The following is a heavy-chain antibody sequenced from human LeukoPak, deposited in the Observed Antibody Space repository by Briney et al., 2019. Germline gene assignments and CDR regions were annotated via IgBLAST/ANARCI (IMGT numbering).Heavy chain of an antibody. V-gene: IGHV1-8*01. Sequence: GASVKVPCKASGYTSTSYDVNWVRQATGQGLEWMGWMNPNSGNTGYAQKFQGRVTMTRNTSISTAYMELSSLRSEDTAVYYCARAATMVRGVANWFDPWGQGTLVTVSS. CDR2: MNPNSGNT. CDR1: GYTSTSYD. CDR3: ARAATMVRGVANWFDP. J-gene: IGHJ5*02. D-gene: IGHD3-10*01.